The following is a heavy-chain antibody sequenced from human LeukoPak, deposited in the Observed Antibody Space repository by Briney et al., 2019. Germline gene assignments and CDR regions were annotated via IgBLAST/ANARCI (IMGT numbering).Heavy chain of an antibody. CDR1: GFTFDTSG. CDR2: INWNGGSI. J-gene: IGHJ4*02. CDR3: AKDIGLSGRDY. Sequence: PGGSLRLSCEASGFTFDTSGMSWVRQVPGKGLEWVSGINWNGGSIGYADSVKDRFTISRDNARNSLYLQMNSLRAEDTALYYCAKDIGLSGRDYWGQGTLVTVSS. V-gene: IGHV3-20*04. D-gene: IGHD3-3*01.